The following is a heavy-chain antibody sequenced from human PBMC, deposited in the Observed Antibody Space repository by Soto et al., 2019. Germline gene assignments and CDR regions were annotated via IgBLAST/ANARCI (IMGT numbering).Heavy chain of an antibody. V-gene: IGHV1-24*01. CDR2: FDPEDGET. CDR1: GYTFTSYD. J-gene: IGHJ5*02. CDR3: ATVYGDYVGWFDP. D-gene: IGHD4-17*01. Sequence: GASVKVSCKASGYTFTSYDINWVRQAPGKGLEWMGGFDPEDGETIYAQKFQGRVTMTEDTSTDTAYMELSSLRSEDTAVYYCATVYGDYVGWFDPWGQGTLVTVSS.